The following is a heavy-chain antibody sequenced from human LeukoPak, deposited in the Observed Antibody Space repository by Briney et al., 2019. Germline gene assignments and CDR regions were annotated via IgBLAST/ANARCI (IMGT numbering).Heavy chain of an antibody. CDR1: GFSFRSDS. J-gene: IGHJ4*02. CDR2: IDSGSRTI. V-gene: IGHV3-48*02. D-gene: IGHD4-17*01. CDR3: VRGYGDQFDY. Sequence: PGGCLRLSCADAGFSFRSDSMIGVRRAPGKGLEWVSYIDSGSRTIYYADSVKGRFTISRDNAKNSLYLQMNSLRDEDTAVYYCVRGYGDQFDYWGQGTLVTVSS.